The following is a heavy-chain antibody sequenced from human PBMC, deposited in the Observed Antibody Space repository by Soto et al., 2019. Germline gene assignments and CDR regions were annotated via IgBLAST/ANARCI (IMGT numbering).Heavy chain of an antibody. V-gene: IGHV4-59*01. D-gene: IGHD3-22*01. Sequence: SETLSLTCTVSGGSISSYYWSWIRQPPGKGLEWIGYIYYSGSTNYNPSLKSRVTISVDTSKNQFSLKLSSVTAADTAVYYCARDYYDSSGRYIQHWGQGTLVTVSS. J-gene: IGHJ1*01. CDR2: IYYSGST. CDR1: GGSISSYY. CDR3: ARDYYDSSGRYIQH.